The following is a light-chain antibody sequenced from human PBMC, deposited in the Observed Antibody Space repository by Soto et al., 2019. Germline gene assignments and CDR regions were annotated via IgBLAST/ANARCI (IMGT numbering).Light chain of an antibody. V-gene: IGLV2-14*03. CDR3: SSYTSSSTRV. CDR2: EVS. CDR1: SSDVGAYDF. J-gene: IGLJ1*01. Sequence: QSALTQPASVSGPPGQSITISCTGTSSDVGAYDFVSWYQQHPDKAPKLMIYEVSNRPSGVSNRFSGSKSVNTATLTISGLQAEDEADYYCSSYTSSSTRVFGPGTKVT.